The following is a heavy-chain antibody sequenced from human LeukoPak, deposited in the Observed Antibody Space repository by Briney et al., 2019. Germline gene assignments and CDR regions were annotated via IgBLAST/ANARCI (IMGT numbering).Heavy chain of an antibody. V-gene: IGHV3-7*01. CDR1: GFTFSSYW. J-gene: IGHJ6*02. D-gene: IGHD3-16*01. CDR3: ARVQVLGESLSSYRGVDV. Sequence: GGSLRLSCAASGFTFSSYWMNWVRQAPGKGLEWVANVKQDGGEKSYVDSVKGRFTISRDNAKNSLYLQMNSLRAEDTAVYYCARVQVLGESLSSYRGVDVWGQGTTVTVSS. CDR2: VKQDGGEK.